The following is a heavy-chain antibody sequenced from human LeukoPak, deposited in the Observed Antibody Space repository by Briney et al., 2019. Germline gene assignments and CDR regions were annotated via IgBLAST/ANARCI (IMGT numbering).Heavy chain of an antibody. CDR1: GFTFSSYW. CDR3: ARKDSSWYSEYFQH. J-gene: IGHJ1*01. D-gene: IGHD6-13*01. Sequence: GGSLRLSCAASGFTFSSYWMSWVRQAPGKGLEWVANIKQDGSEKYYVDSVKGGFTISRDNAKNSLYLQMNSLRAEDTAVYYCARKDSSWYSEYFQHWGQGTLVTVSS. V-gene: IGHV3-7*01. CDR2: IKQDGSEK.